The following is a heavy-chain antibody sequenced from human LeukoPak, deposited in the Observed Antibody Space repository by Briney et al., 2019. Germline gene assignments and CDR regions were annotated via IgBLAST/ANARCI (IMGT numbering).Heavy chain of an antibody. V-gene: IGHV3-23*01. CDR1: GFTFSSYA. Sequence: GGSLRLSCAASGFTFSSYAMSWVRQAPGKGLEWVSGISGSGGSTYYADSVKGRFTISRDNSKSTLYLQMNSLRTEDTAVYYCAKDRHAPGRYCSSTICFPFDPWGQGTLVTVSS. CDR2: ISGSGGST. D-gene: IGHD2-2*01. J-gene: IGHJ5*02. CDR3: AKDRHAPGRYCSSTICFPFDP.